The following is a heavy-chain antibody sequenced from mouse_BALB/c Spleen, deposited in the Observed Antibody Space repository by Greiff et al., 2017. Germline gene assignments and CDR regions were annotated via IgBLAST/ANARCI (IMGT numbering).Heavy chain of an antibody. CDR2: IDPANGNT. CDR1: GFNIKDTY. V-gene: IGHV14-3*02. CDR3: ARAHRCSAWFAY. J-gene: IGHJ3*01. Sequence: VQLQQSGAELVKPGASVKLSCTASGFNIKDTYMHWVKQRPEQGLEWIGRIDPANGNTKYDPKFQGKATITADTSSNTAYLQLSSLTSEDTAVYYCARAHRCSAWFAYWGQGTLVTVSA. D-gene: IGHD2-14*01.